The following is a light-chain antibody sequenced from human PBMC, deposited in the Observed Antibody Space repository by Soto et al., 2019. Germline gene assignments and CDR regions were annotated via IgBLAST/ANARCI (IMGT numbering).Light chain of an antibody. CDR3: QQRSNWPT. V-gene: IGKV3-11*01. CDR1: QSVSSY. CDR2: DAS. J-gene: IGKJ1*01. Sequence: EIVLTQSPVTLSLSPGERATLSFRASQSVSSYLAWYQQKPGQAPRLLIYDASNRATGIPARFSGSGSGTDFTLTISSLEPEDFAVYYCQQRSNWPTFGQGTKVDIK.